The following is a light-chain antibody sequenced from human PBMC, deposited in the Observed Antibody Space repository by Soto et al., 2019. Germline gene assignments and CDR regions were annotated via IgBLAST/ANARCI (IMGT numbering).Light chain of an antibody. J-gene: IGKJ4*01. V-gene: IGKV3-11*01. CDR3: QQRSNWPLT. Sequence: EIVVTQSPSTLSWSPVERSTLSCRASQSVSSYLAWYQQKPGQAPRLLIYDASNRATGIPARFSGSGSGTDFTLTISSLEPEDFAVYYCQQRSNWPLTFGGGTKVDIK. CDR2: DAS. CDR1: QSVSSY.